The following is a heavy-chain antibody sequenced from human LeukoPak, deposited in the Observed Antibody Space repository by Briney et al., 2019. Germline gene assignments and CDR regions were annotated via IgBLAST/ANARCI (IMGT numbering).Heavy chain of an antibody. CDR3: ARSGYSYGYPWNYYYYMDV. J-gene: IGHJ6*03. Sequence: ASVKVSCKASGYTFTSYGIGWVRQAPGQGLEWMGWISAYNGNTNYAQKLQGRVTMTTDTSTSTAYMELRSLRSDDTAVYYCARSGYSYGYPWNYYYYMDVWGKGTTVTVSS. CDR2: ISAYNGNT. V-gene: IGHV1-18*01. D-gene: IGHD5-18*01. CDR1: GYTFTSYG.